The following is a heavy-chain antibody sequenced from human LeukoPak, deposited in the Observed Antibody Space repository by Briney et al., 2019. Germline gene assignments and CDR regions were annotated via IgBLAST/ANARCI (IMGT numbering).Heavy chain of an antibody. CDR1: GGSINTYY. V-gene: IGHV4-4*07. CDR3: ARASIDSAMKDYYDSSGYPHYFDY. Sequence: SETLSLTCTVSGGSINTYYWTWIRQPAGRGLEWIGRIYTSGSTNYNPSLKSRVTMSVDTSKNQFSLKLSSVTAADTAVYYCARASIDSAMKDYYDSSGYPHYFDYWGQGTLVTVSS. CDR2: IYTSGST. J-gene: IGHJ4*02. D-gene: IGHD3-22*01.